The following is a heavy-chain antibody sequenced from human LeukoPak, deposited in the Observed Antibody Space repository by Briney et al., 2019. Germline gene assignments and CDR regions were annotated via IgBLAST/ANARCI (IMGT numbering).Heavy chain of an antibody. CDR3: ARETAALDY. CDR1: GYTFTTYG. J-gene: IGHJ4*02. Sequence: ASVKVSCKTSGYTFTTYGLSWVRQARGQGLEWMGWISGHNGNTNYAHKFQGRVSMTTDTPTRTAYMELKSLRSDDTAVYYCARETAALDYWGQGTLVTVSS. CDR2: ISGHNGNT. D-gene: IGHD1-14*01. V-gene: IGHV1-18*01.